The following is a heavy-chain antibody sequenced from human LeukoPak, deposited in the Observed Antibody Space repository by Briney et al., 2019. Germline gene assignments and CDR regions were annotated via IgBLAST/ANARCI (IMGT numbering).Heavy chain of an antibody. CDR3: ARDLYSIGWPDAFDI. V-gene: IGHV3-11*06. CDR1: GFKYSDYY. D-gene: IGHD6-19*01. Sequence: PGGSLRLSCVASGFKYSDYYMSWIRQAPGKGLEWISYISSSSSSTNYADSVRGRFTISRDNAKKSLYLQMNSLRDEDTAVYYCARDLYSIGWPDAFDIWGQGTMVTVSS. CDR2: ISSSSSST. J-gene: IGHJ3*02.